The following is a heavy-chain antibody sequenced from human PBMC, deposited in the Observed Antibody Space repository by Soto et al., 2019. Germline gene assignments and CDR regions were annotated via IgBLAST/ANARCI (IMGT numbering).Heavy chain of an antibody. CDR3: ARLWGWYCDY. Sequence: SGTLSLTCTVSDGAISSYYWSWIRQPPGKGLEWIGYIYYSGSTNYNPSLKSRVTISVDTSKNQFSLKLSSVTAADTAVYYCARLWGWYCDYWGQGTLVTVSS. J-gene: IGHJ4*02. CDR2: IYYSGST. D-gene: IGHD2-21*01. CDR1: DGAISSYY. V-gene: IGHV4-59*01.